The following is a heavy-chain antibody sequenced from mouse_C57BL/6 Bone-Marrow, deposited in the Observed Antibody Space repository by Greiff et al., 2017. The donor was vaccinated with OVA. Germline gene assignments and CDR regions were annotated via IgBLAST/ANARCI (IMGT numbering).Heavy chain of an antibody. CDR1: GYTFTSYT. CDR3: ARWYYYGSSYGAY. Sequence: VQLQQSGAELARPGASVKMSCKASGYTFTSYTMHWVKQRPGQGLEWIGYINPSSGYTKYNQKFKDKATLTADKSSSTAYMQLSSLTSEDSAVYYCARWYYYGSSYGAYWGQGTLVTVSA. V-gene: IGHV1-4*01. D-gene: IGHD1-1*01. J-gene: IGHJ3*01. CDR2: INPSSGYT.